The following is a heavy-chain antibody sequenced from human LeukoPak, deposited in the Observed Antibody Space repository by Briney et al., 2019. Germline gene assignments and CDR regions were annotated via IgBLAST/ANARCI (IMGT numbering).Heavy chain of an antibody. J-gene: IGHJ4*02. CDR3: ARVGSGGSSYYIDY. Sequence: SETLSLTCTVSGGSITSYYWSWIRQPPGKGLEWIGYIYYSGSTNYNPSLKSRVTISEDTSKNQFSPKLSSVTAADTAVYYCARVGSGGSSYYIDYWGQGTLVTVSS. D-gene: IGHD1-26*01. CDR1: GGSITSYY. CDR2: IYYSGST. V-gene: IGHV4-59*01.